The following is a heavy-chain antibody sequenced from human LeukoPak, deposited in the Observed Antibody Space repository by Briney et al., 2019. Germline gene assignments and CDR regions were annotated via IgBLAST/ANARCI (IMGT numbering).Heavy chain of an antibody. CDR2: ISYDGSNK. Sequence: GGSLRLSCAASGFTFSSYAMHWVRQAPGKGLEWVAVISYDGSNKYYADSVKGRFTISRDNSKNTLYLQMNSLRAEDTAVYYCAKAGQYYDILTGPRGWGQGTLVTVSS. V-gene: IGHV3-30-3*01. D-gene: IGHD3-9*01. CDR1: GFTFSSYA. CDR3: AKAGQYYDILTGPRG. J-gene: IGHJ4*02.